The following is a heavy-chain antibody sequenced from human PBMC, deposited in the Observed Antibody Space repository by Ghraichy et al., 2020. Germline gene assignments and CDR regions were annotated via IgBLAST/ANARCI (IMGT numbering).Heavy chain of an antibody. CDR3: ARGYCSGGSCYIDY. V-gene: IGHV1-8*01. CDR2: MTPNSGNT. D-gene: IGHD2-15*01. J-gene: IGHJ4*02. Sequence: ASVKVSCKASGYTFSSYDINWVRQATGQGPEWMGWMTPNSGNTGYAQKFQGRVAMTRSTSISTAYMELSSLRSEDTAVYYCARGYCSGGSCYIDYWGQGTLVTVSA. CDR1: GYTFSSYD.